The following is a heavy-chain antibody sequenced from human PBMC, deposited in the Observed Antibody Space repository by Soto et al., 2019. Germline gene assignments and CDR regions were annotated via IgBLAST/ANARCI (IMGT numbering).Heavy chain of an antibody. CDR3: AIDPDYDSSGYPYYFDY. J-gene: IGHJ4*02. CDR2: IIPIFGTE. D-gene: IGHD3-22*01. Sequence: QVQLVQSGAEVKKPGSAVKVSCKASGGTFSSYAISWVRQAPGQGLEWMGGIIPIFGTENYAQKFQGRVTITADDSTSTAYMELSSMRSEDAAVYYCAIDPDYDSSGYPYYFDYWGQGTLVTVFS. V-gene: IGHV1-69*01. CDR1: GGTFSSYA.